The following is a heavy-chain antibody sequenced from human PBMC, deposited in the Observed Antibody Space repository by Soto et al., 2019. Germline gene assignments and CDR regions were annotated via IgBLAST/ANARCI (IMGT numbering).Heavy chain of an antibody. D-gene: IGHD3-22*01. V-gene: IGHV1-18*04. CDR1: GYTFTSYG. Sequence: QVQLVQSGAEVKKPGASVKVSCKASGYTFTSYGISWVRQAPGQGLECMVWISAHIGNTNYAQKLQGRVTMTTDTSTSTAYMELRSLRSDDTAVYYCARSGEAYYYDSSGYFPAEYFQHWGQGTLVTVSS. CDR3: ARSGEAYYYDSSGYFPAEYFQH. CDR2: ISAHIGNT. J-gene: IGHJ1*01.